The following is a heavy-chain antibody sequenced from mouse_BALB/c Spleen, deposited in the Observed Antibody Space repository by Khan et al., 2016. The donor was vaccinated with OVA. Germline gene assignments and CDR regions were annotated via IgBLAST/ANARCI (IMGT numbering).Heavy chain of an antibody. CDR1: GFTFSSYA. CDR2: ISSGDTYT. D-gene: IGHD1-1*01. Sequence: EVELVESGGGLVKPGGSLKLSCAASGFTFSSYAMSWVRQTPEKRLEWVATISSGDTYTYYPDSVKGRFTISRDNAKNTLYLQMSSLMSEDTAMYYCARPPITTVVATSYWFFDVWGAGTTVTVST. CDR3: ARPPITTVVATSYWFFDV. J-gene: IGHJ1*01. V-gene: IGHV5-9-3*01.